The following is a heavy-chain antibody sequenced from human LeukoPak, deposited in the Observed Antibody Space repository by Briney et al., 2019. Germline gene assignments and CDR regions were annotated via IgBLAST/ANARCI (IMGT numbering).Heavy chain of an antibody. V-gene: IGHV1-2*02. CDR3: ARKGGPRVNAFDI. J-gene: IGHJ3*02. CDR1: GYTFTDYY. Sequence: ASVKVSCRASGYTFTDYYMHWVRQAPGQGLEWMGWINPNTGGTNYAQIFQGRVTMTRDTSISTAYMELTGLRPDDTAVYFCARKGGPRVNAFDIWGQGTMVTVSS. CDR2: INPNTGGT. D-gene: IGHD1-14*01.